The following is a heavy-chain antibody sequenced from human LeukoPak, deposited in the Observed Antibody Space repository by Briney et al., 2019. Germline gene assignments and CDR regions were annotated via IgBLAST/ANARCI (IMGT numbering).Heavy chain of an antibody. Sequence: SETLSLTCTVSGGSVSDYYWSWIRQSPGKGLEWIGYIYYTGTSYNPSLKSRVTISADTSKNQFPLNLSSVTAADTAVYYCASRKLGNDYWGQGTLVTVSS. J-gene: IGHJ4*02. CDR1: GGSVSDYY. CDR2: IYYTGT. CDR3: ASRKLGNDY. V-gene: IGHV4-59*02. D-gene: IGHD7-27*01.